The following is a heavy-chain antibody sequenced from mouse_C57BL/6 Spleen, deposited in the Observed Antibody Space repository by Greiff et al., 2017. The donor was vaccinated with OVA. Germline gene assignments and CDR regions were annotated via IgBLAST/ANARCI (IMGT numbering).Heavy chain of an antibody. D-gene: IGHD2-2*01. J-gene: IGHJ3*01. CDR3: AIYAYDGWFAY. CDR2: IDPGSGNT. Sequence: QVQLQQSGAELVRPGASVKLSCKASGYTFTDYYIHWVKQRPGQGLEWIARIDPGSGNTYYNEKFKGKATLTADKSSSTAYMQLSSLTSEDSAVYFCAIYAYDGWFAYWGQGTLVTVSA. CDR1: GYTFTDYY. V-gene: IGHV1-76*01.